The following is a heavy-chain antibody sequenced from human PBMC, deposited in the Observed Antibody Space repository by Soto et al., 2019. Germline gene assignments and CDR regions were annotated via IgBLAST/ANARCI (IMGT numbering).Heavy chain of an antibody. Sequence: SETLSLTCTVSGGSVSSCSYYWIWIRQPPGKGLEWIGYIYYIGSTNYNPSLKSRVTISVDTSKNQFSLKLSSVTAADTAVYYCARGSSGYYPLDYWGQGTLVTVS. CDR1: GGSVSSCSYY. J-gene: IGHJ4*02. CDR3: ARGSSGYYPLDY. CDR2: IYYIGST. D-gene: IGHD3-22*01. V-gene: IGHV4-61*01.